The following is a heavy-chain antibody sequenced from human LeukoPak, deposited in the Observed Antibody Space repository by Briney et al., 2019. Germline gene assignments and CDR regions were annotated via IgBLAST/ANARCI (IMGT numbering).Heavy chain of an antibody. CDR3: ARGPDYGSGSYSANYDY. J-gene: IGHJ4*02. CDR2: ISTSSSTI. CDR1: GFTFSSYS. Sequence: GGSLRLSCAASGFTFSSYSMNWVRQAPGQGLEWISYISTSSSTIYYADSVKGRFTISRDNAKNSLYLQMDSLRAEDTAVYYCARGPDYGSGSYSANYDYWGQGTLVTVSS. V-gene: IGHV3-48*01. D-gene: IGHD3-10*01.